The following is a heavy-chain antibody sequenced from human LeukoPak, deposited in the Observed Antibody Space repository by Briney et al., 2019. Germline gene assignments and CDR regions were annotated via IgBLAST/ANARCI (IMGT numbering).Heavy chain of an antibody. CDR2: ISAYNGNT. CDR1: GYTFTSYG. D-gene: IGHD6-25*01. V-gene: IGHV1-18*01. Sequence: GASVKVSCKASGYTFTSYGISWVRQAPGQGLEWMGWISAYNGNTNYAQKLQGRVTMTTDTSTSTAYMELRSLRSDDTAVYYCARLRKRLPSYYYYYYMDVWGKGTTVTISS. CDR3: ARLRKRLPSYYYYYYMDV. J-gene: IGHJ6*03.